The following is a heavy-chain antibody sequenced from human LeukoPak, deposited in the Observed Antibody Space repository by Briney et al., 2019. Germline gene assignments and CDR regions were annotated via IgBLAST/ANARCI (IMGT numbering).Heavy chain of an antibody. J-gene: IGHJ6*03. D-gene: IGHD4-23*01. CDR1: GGTFSSYA. V-gene: IGHV1-8*03. Sequence: ASVKVSCKASGGTFSSYAISWVRQAPGQGGEWMGWMNPNGGNTVCAQKFQGRVTITRNTSISTAYMELSSLRSDDTAVYYCARGAPGTVTRYYYYMDVWGKGTTVTVSS. CDR3: ARGAPGTVTRYYYYMDV. CDR2: MNPNGGNT.